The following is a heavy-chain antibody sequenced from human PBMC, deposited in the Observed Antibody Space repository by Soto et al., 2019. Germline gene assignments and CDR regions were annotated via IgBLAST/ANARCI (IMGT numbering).Heavy chain of an antibody. CDR2: IYYSGST. J-gene: IGHJ4*02. CDR1: GYSLSLGYY. D-gene: IGHD2-2*01. CDR3: XRVSSLEKMATVNEFHY. Sequence: SETLSLTCPVSGYSLSLGYYCGWIRQPPGKGLEWLGCIYYSGSTYYNPSVKSRVTISMERSTNQFYLKLSSVTAANTAVYYCXRVSSLEKMATVNEFHYWGQGILVTVSS. V-gene: IGHV4-38-2*02.